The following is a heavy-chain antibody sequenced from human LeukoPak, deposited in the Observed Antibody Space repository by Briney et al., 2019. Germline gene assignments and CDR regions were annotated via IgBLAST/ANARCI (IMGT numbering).Heavy chain of an antibody. CDR2: ISHSGTA. CDR3: ARRFVDTSGYYYDDY. V-gene: IGHV4-59*08. D-gene: IGHD3-22*01. Sequence: PSETLSLTCTVSGASINNYYWSWIRQPPGKGLEWIGYISHSGTASYSPSVKSRVAISVHKSENQFSLTLSSVAAADTAMYYCARRFVDTSGYYYDDYWGQGILVTVSS. J-gene: IGHJ4*02. CDR1: GASINNYY.